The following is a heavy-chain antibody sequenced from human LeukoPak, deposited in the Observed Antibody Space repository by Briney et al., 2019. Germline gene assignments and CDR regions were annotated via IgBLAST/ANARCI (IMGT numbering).Heavy chain of an antibody. CDR2: INPNSGGT. CDR3: AREGIVVVPAADNWFDL. D-gene: IGHD2-2*01. CDR1: GYTFTCYY. J-gene: IGHJ5*02. V-gene: IGHV1-2*02. Sequence: ASVKVSCKASGYTFTCYYMHWVRQAPGQGLEWMGWINPNSGGTNYAQKFQGRVTMTRDTSISTAYMELSRLRSDDTAVYYCAREGIVVVPAADNWFDLWGQGTLVTVSS.